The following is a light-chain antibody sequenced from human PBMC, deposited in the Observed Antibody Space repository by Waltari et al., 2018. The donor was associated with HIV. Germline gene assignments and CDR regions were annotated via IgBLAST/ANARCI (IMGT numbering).Light chain of an antibody. V-gene: IGKV1-5*03. CDR1: QRISSS. CDR2: QAS. J-gene: IGKJ2*01. CDR3: QQSDTYDT. Sequence: DIQMTQSPSTLSVAVGDRVVITCRASQRISSSLAWYQQKPGKAPRLLISQASVLEPGVPSRFSGSGSGTDFTLTINILQPDDFGTYYCQQSDTYDTFGQGTKLERK.